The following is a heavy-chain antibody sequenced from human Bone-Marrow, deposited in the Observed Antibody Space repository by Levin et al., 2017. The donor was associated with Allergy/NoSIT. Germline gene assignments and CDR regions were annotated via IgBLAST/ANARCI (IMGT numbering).Heavy chain of an antibody. V-gene: IGHV4-39*01. CDR1: GGSINTRSNY. CDR2: IYYSGST. Sequence: KPSETLSLTCTVSGGSINTRSNYWGWIRQPPGKGLEWIASIYYSGSTYYNPSLKSRVSLSVDTSNNQVSLRLISMTAADTSVYYCARHITYTGKYSAFDIWGQGTMVTVSS. CDR3: ARHITYTGKYSAFDI. J-gene: IGHJ3*02. D-gene: IGHD1-26*01.